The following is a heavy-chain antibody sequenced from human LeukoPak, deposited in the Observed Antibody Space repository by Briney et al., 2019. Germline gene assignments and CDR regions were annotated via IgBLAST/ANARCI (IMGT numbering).Heavy chain of an antibody. CDR1: GFTFSSYW. Sequence: GGSLRLSCAASGFTFSSYWMSWARQAPGKGLEWVANIKQDGGEKYYVDSVKGRFTISRDNAKNSLYLQMNSLRAEDTAVYYCARDRGQWLVSNYYYYGIDVWGQGTTVTVSS. D-gene: IGHD6-19*01. CDR2: IKQDGGEK. V-gene: IGHV3-7*01. J-gene: IGHJ6*02. CDR3: ARDRGQWLVSNYYYYGIDV.